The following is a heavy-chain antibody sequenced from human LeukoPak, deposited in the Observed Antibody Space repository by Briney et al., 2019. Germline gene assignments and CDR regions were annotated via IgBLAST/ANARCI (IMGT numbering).Heavy chain of an antibody. D-gene: IGHD1-7*01. V-gene: IGHV3-23*01. CDR3: AKINWNFYFDY. Sequence: SGGSLTLSCAPSGFTFSSHAMSWLRQAPGKALEWVAAISGSSGRPYYAHSVKGRFTISSDNSKKTLYVQMKTLRAEDTAVYYCAKINWNFYFDYWGQGTLVTVSS. CDR2: ISGSSGRP. J-gene: IGHJ4*02. CDR1: GFTFSSHA.